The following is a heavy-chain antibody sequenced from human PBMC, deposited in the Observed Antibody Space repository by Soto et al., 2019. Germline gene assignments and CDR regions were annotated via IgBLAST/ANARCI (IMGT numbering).Heavy chain of an antibody. CDR2: IYYSGST. J-gene: IGHJ4*02. Sequence: SETLSLTCTVSGGSISSSSYYWGWIRQPPGKGLEWIGSIYYSGSTYYNPSLKSRVTISVDTSKNQFSLKLSSVTAADTAVYYCATPGATFGVVIGGYWGQGTLVTVSS. CDR3: ATPGATFGVVIGGY. D-gene: IGHD3-3*01. V-gene: IGHV4-39*07. CDR1: GGSISSSSYY.